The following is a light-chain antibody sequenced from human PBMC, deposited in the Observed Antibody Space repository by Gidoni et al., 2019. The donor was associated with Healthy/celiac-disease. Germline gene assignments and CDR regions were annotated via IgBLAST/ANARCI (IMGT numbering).Light chain of an antibody. CDR2: EDH. V-gene: IGLV6-57*04. Sequence: NFMLTQPHSVSESPGKTVTISCTRSSGSIASNYVQWYQQRPGSAPTTVIYEDHQRPSVVPDRFSGSIDSSSNSASLPISGRTTEDEADSYGQSYDSCHHVVFGGGTKLTVL. CDR1: SGSIASNY. CDR3: QSYDSCHHVV. J-gene: IGLJ2*01.